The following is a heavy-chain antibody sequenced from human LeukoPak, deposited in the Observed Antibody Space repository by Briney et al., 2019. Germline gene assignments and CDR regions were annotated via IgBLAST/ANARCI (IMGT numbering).Heavy chain of an antibody. D-gene: IGHD5-18*01. CDR3: ARELHEPAMVTKDWFDP. V-gene: IGHV1-69*04. J-gene: IGHJ5*02. Sequence: GASVKVSCKASGGTFSSYTISWVRQAPGQGLEWMGRIIPILGIANYAQKFQGRVTITADKSTSTAYMELSSLRSEDTAVYYCARELHEPAMVTKDWFDPWGQGTLVTASS. CDR1: GGTFSSYT. CDR2: IIPILGIA.